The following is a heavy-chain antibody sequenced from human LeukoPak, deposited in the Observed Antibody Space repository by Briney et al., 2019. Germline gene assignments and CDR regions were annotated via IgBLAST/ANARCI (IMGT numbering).Heavy chain of an antibody. CDR2: IYFSGNT. V-gene: IGHV4-39*07. CDR3: ARDGYSGNDGL. CDR1: GNSISTSKSY. J-gene: IGHJ4*02. Sequence: PSETLSLTCTVSGNSISTSKSYWGWIRQPPLKGLEWIGSIYFSGNTYYNPSLKSRVTISVDTSKNQFSLKLSSVTAADTAVYYCARDGYSGNDGLWGQGTLVTVSS. D-gene: IGHD5-12*01.